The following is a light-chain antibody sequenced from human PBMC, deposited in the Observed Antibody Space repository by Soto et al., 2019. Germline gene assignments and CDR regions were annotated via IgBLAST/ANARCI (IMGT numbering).Light chain of an antibody. CDR2: VVS. V-gene: IGLV2-14*01. Sequence: QSALTQPACVSGSPGQSITISCTGTSSDVGGYKYVSWYQQHPDKAPKLIIYVVSNRPSGVSNRFSGSKSGNTASLTISGLQAEDEADYYCGSYTSSDTPYVFGTGTKLTVL. J-gene: IGLJ1*01. CDR1: SSDVGGYKY. CDR3: GSYTSSDTPYV.